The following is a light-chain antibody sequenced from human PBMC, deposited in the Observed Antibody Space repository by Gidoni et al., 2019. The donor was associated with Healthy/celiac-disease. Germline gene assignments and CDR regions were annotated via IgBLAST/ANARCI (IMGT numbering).Light chain of an antibody. CDR2: GTT. CDR3: QSYHNSLSGVV. V-gene: IGLV1-40*01. J-gene: IGLJ2*01. CDR1: SSNIGAGHD. Sequence: QSVLTQPPSVSGAPGQRVTISCTGSSSNIGAGHDVHWYQQLPGTAPKLLIYGTTNRPSGVPDRFSASKSGTSASLAITGLQAEDEADYYCQSYHNSLSGVVFGGGTKLTVL.